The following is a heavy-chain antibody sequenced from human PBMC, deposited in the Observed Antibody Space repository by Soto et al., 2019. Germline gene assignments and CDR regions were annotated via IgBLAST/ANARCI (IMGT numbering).Heavy chain of an antibody. V-gene: IGHV1-18*01. CDR1: GYTFNSYG. D-gene: IGHD3-10*01. CDR2: ISTSNGNT. Sequence: QVQLVQSGDEVKKPGASVKVSCKASGYTFNSYGISWVRQAPGQGLEWVGWISTSNGNTDYAQKLQGRVTVTTDTSTSTAYMELRILRSDDTAVYYCARGWFGMSGDDAFDIWGQGTMVTVSS. CDR3: ARGWFGMSGDDAFDI. J-gene: IGHJ3*02.